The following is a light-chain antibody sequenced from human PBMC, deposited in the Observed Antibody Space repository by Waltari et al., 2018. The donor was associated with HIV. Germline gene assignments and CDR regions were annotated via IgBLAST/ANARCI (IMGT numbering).Light chain of an antibody. Sequence: SFDLRQAPALSVSPGQTARITCSGDALATQFCYWYQQKPGQAPVLVIYNDNERPSGIPHRFSGSSSGTTATLTISGVQAEDEADYYCQSADSSVTYEVVFGGGTKLTVL. V-gene: IGLV3-25*03. J-gene: IGLJ3*02. CDR2: NDN. CDR3: QSADSSVTYEVV. CDR1: ALATQF.